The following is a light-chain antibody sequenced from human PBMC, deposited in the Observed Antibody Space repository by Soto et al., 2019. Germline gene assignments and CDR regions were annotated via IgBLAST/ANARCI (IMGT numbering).Light chain of an antibody. CDR1: SYNIGAGYD. CDR2: GNS. J-gene: IGLJ2*01. CDR3: QSYDSSLRGVV. V-gene: IGLV1-40*01. Sequence: QSVLTQPPSVSGAPGQRVTISCTGSSYNIGAGYDVHWYQQLPGTAPKLLIYGNSNRPSGVPDRFSGSKSGTSASLAITGLQAEDEADYYGQSYDSSLRGVVFGGGTKLTVL.